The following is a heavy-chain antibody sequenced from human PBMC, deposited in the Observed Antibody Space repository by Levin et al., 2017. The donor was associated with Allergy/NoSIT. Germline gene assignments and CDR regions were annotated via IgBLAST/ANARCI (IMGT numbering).Heavy chain of an antibody. Sequence: SETLSLTCTVSGGSISSGGYYWSWIRQHPGKGLEWIGYIYYSGSTYYNPSLKSRVTISVDTSKNQFSLKLSSVTAADTAVYYCAREERTYYYDSSGYYYHNDAFDIWGQGTMVTVSS. CDR2: IYYSGST. J-gene: IGHJ3*02. V-gene: IGHV4-31*03. D-gene: IGHD3-22*01. CDR3: AREERTYYYDSSGYYYHNDAFDI. CDR1: GGSISSGGYY.